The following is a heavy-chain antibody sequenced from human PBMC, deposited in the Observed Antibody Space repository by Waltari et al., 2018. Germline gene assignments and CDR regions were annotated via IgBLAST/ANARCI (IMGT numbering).Heavy chain of an antibody. CDR1: GFAVSSSY. CDR3: AKDRSYGHSLAN. CDR2: IHAGGNT. D-gene: IGHD4-17*01. Sequence: EVLLMESGGGLLQRGGSIRLSCAASGFAVSSSYMNWVRQAPGRGLEWVSGIHAGGNTYYADSVQGRFTISRDNSKNTLYLQMNSLRAEDTAVYYCAKDRSYGHSLANWGQGTLVTVSS. V-gene: IGHV3-53*01. J-gene: IGHJ4*02.